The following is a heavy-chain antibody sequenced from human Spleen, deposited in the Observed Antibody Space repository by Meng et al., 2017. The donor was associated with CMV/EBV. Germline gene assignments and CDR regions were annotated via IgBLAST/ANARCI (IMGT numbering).Heavy chain of an antibody. Sequence: SGPTLVKPTQTLTLTCTFSGFSLSSSGMRVSWIRQPPGKALEWLARIDWHDDKFYSTSLKTRLTISKDTSKNQVVLTLTNMDPVDTATYYCARISCGYSDDCNYFDYWGQGTLVTVSS. V-gene: IGHV2-70D*14. CDR2: IDWHDDK. CDR3: ARISCGYSDDCNYFDY. J-gene: IGHJ4*02. CDR1: GFSLSSSGMR. D-gene: IGHD5-18*01.